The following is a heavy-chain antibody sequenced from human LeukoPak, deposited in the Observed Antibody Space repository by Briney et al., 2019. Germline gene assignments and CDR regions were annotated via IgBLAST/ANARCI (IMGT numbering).Heavy chain of an antibody. V-gene: IGHV1-69*04. CDR2: IIPILGIA. CDR1: GGTFSSYA. Sequence: ASVKVSCKASGGTFSSYAISWVRQAPGQGLEWMGRIIPILGIANYAQKFQGRVTITADKSTSTAYMELSSLRSEDTAVYYCAREHTPIVVVVAATGSAFDIRGQGTMVTVPS. D-gene: IGHD2-15*01. J-gene: IGHJ3*02. CDR3: AREHTPIVVVVAATGSAFDI.